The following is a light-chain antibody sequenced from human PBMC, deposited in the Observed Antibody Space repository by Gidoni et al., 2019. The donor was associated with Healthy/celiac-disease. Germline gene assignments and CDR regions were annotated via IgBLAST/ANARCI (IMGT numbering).Light chain of an antibody. CDR2: DAS. Sequence: AIQLTQSPSSLSASVGDRVTITCRASQSISSALAWYQQKPGKAPKLLIYDASSLESGVPSRFSGSGSGTDFTLTISSLQPEDFATYYCQQFNNYPPTFGQGTRLEIK. V-gene: IGKV1D-13*01. CDR1: QSISSA. J-gene: IGKJ5*01. CDR3: QQFNNYPPT.